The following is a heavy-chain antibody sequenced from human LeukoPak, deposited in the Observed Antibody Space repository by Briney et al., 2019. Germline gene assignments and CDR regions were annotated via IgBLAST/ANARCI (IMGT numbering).Heavy chain of an antibody. Sequence: ASEKVFCKASGYTFTSYGNSWVRRAPGQGLEWMRWITAYNGSTNYAQQLHGRVTMTTDTSTSTAYMELRSLRSDDTAVYYCARDSSKWFGELFKSAYYYYGMDVWGQGTTVTVSS. CDR1: GYTFTSYG. CDR3: ARDSSKWFGELFKSAYYYYGMDV. CDR2: ITAYNGST. D-gene: IGHD3-10*01. J-gene: IGHJ6*02. V-gene: IGHV1-18*01.